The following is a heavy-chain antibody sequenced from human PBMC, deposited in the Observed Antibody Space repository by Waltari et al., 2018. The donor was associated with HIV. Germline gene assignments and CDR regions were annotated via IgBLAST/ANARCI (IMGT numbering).Heavy chain of an antibody. CDR1: GGSIRSYY. D-gene: IGHD2-2*01. CDR2: IYYSGST. J-gene: IGHJ4*02. V-gene: IGHV4-59*08. CDR3: ARLPRVVPAAPDY. Sequence: QVQLQESGPGLVKPSETMSLTCSVSGGSIRSYYWSWIRQPPGKGLEWIGYIYYSGSTNYNPSLKSRVTISVDTSKNQFSLKLSSVTAADTAVYYCARLPRVVPAAPDYWGQGTLVTVSS.